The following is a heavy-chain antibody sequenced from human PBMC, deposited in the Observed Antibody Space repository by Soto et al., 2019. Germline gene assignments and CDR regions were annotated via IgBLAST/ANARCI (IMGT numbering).Heavy chain of an antibody. CDR3: ARAGRRYSSAWYEDY. Sequence: ETLSLTGTVSGASISSKFWSWIRQPPGKGLEWIGYLYYSGRTNYNPSLKSRVTISVDTSKNQFSLKLSSVTAADTAVYYCARAGRRYSSAWYEDYWGQGTLVTSPQ. D-gene: IGHD6-19*01. J-gene: IGHJ4*02. V-gene: IGHV4-59*01. CDR1: GASISSKF. CDR2: LYYSGRT.